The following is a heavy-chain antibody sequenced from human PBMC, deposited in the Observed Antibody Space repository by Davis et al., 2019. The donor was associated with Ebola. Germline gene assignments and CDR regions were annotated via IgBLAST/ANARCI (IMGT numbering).Heavy chain of an antibody. D-gene: IGHD4-17*01. Sequence: GESLKISCAASGFTVSSNYMSWVRQAPGKGLEWVSAISGSGGSTYYADSVKGRFTISRENAKNSLYLQMNSLRAGDTAVYYCARVGGMRYGDHYGMDVWGQGTTVTVSS. CDR1: GFTVSSNY. V-gene: IGHV3-53*01. J-gene: IGHJ6*02. CDR3: ARVGGMRYGDHYGMDV. CDR2: ISGSGGST.